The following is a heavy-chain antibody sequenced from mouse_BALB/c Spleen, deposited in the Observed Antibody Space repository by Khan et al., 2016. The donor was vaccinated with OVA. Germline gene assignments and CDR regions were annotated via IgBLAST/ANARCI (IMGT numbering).Heavy chain of an antibody. V-gene: IGHV3-2*02. CDR1: GFSITSDYA. CDR3: ARGRAY. Sequence: EVQLQESGPGLVKPSQSLSLTCTVTGFSITSDYAWNWFRQFPGNKLEWMGYITYSGSSSYTPSLKSRISITRDTSKNQFFLQLNSVTPEDTATYYCARGRAYWGQGTLVTVSA. D-gene: IGHD3-3*01. CDR2: ITYSGSS. J-gene: IGHJ3*01.